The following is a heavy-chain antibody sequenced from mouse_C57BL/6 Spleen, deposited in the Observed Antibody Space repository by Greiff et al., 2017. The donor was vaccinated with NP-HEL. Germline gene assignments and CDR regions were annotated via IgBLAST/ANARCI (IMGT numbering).Heavy chain of an antibody. CDR1: GFTFSSYA. V-gene: IGHV5-4*01. Sequence: EVQVVESGGGLVKPGGSLKLSCAASGFTFSSYAMSWVRQTPEKRLEWVATISDGGSYTYYPDNVKGRFTISRDNAKNNLYLQMSHLKSEDTAMYYCARSSSSYAMDYWGQGTSVTVSS. D-gene: IGHD1-1*01. CDR3: ARSSSSYAMDY. J-gene: IGHJ4*01. CDR2: ISDGGSYT.